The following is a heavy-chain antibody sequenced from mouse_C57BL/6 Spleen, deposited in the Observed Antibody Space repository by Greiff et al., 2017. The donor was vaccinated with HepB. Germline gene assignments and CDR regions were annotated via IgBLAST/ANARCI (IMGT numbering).Heavy chain of an antibody. CDR2: IDPSDSYT. Sequence: QVQLQQPGAELVRPGTSVKLSCKASGYTFTSYWMHWVKQRPGQGLEWIGVIDPSDSYTNYNGKFKGKATLTADKSSSTAYMQLSSLTSEDSAVYFCARTAWFAYWGQGTLVTVSA. CDR1: GYTFTSYW. J-gene: IGHJ3*01. CDR3: ARTAWFAY. V-gene: IGHV1-59*01.